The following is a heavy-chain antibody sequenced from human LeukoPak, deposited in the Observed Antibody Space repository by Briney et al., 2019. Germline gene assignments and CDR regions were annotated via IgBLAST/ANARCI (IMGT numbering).Heavy chain of an antibody. Sequence: PGGSLRLSCAASGFTFSNYAMSWVRQAPGKGLEWVAFIRYDGSNEYVDSVKGRFTISRDNSKNTLYLQMNSLKPEDTAVYYCANLARPLDYWGQGALVTVSS. CDR3: ANLARPLDY. J-gene: IGHJ4*02. CDR1: GFTFSNYA. CDR2: IRYDGSNE. D-gene: IGHD6-6*01. V-gene: IGHV3-30*02.